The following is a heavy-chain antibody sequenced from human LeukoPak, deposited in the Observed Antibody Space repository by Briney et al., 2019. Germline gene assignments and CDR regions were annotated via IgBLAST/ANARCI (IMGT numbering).Heavy chain of an antibody. D-gene: IGHD3-3*01. V-gene: IGHV1-18*01. J-gene: IGHJ4*02. CDR1: GYTFTSCG. CDR2: ISAYNGNT. Sequence: SVKVSCKASGYTFTSCGISWVRQAPGQGLEWMGWISAYNGNTNYAQKLQGRVTMTTDTSTSTAYMELRSLRSDDTAVYYCARERYYDFWSGTSSFDYWGQGTLVTVSS. CDR3: ARERYYDFWSGTSSFDY.